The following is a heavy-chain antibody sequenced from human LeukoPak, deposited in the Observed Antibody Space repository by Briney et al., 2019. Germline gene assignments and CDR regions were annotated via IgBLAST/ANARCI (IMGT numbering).Heavy chain of an antibody. CDR3: AREWARLGELID. Sequence: ASVKVSCKASGYTFTSYGISWVRQAPGQGLEWMGWISAYNGNTNYAQKLQGRVTMTTDTSTSTAYTELRSLRSDDTAVYYCAREWARLGELIDWGQETLVTVSS. V-gene: IGHV1-18*01. D-gene: IGHD3-16*01. CDR1: GYTFTSYG. J-gene: IGHJ4*02. CDR2: ISAYNGNT.